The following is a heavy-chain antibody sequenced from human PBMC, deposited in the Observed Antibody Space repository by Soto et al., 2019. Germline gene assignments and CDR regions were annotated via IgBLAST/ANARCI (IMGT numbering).Heavy chain of an antibody. D-gene: IGHD2-2*01. CDR2: MNPNSGNT. CDR3: ARGRNTGYCSSTSCYEGNDYYYYYMDV. Sequence: ASVKVSCKASGYTFTSYDINWVRQATGQGLEWMGWMNPNSGNTGYAQKFQGRVTMTRNTSISTAYMELSSLRSEDTAVYYCARGRNTGYCSSTSCYEGNDYYYYYMDVWGKGTTVTVSS. V-gene: IGHV1-8*01. J-gene: IGHJ6*03. CDR1: GYTFTSYD.